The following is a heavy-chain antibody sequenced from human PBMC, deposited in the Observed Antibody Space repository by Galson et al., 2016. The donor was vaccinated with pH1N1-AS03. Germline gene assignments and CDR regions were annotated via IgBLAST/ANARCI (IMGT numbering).Heavy chain of an antibody. CDR3: ARGDGYNYYFDY. V-gene: IGHV5-51*03. Sequence: QSGAEVKKPGESLMISCKASGFRFTTYWIAWVRQLPGKGLEWMGFIYPGDSDTKYSPSFQGQVTISADKSISTAYLRWNSLKASDTAMCYCARGDGYNYYFDYWGQGTLVTVSS. J-gene: IGHJ4*02. CDR2: IYPGDSDT. CDR1: GFRFTTYW. D-gene: IGHD5-24*01.